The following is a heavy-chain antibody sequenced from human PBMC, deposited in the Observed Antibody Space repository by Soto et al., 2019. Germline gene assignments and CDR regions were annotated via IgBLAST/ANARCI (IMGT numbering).Heavy chain of an antibody. CDR1: GFTFSTYA. Sequence: GGSLRLSCAASGFTFSTYAMAWVRQAPGKGLEWVSGVSASGLNTDYADPVKGRFYISRDNAKNMVYLQMNSLRAEDTAVYYCARDAYISGYYQFDYWGQGTLVTVSS. CDR3: ARDAYISGYYQFDY. CDR2: VSASGLNT. V-gene: IGHV3-23*01. D-gene: IGHD6-19*01. J-gene: IGHJ4*02.